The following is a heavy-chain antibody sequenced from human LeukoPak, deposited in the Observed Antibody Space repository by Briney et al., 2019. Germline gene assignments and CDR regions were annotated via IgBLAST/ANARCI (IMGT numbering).Heavy chain of an antibody. D-gene: IGHD3-22*01. V-gene: IGHV3-74*01. J-gene: IGHJ4*02. CDR3: VRDWGYDSSGYWQKYFDT. CDR2: IDHDGSNT. CDR1: GFTFTTFW. Sequence: GGSLRLSCAASGFTFTTFWMHWVRQAPGKGLVWVSRIDHDGSNTNYADSVKGRFTISRDNAKNTVYLQMNSLRAEDTAVYYCVRDWGYDSSGYWQKYFDTWGQGTLVTVSS.